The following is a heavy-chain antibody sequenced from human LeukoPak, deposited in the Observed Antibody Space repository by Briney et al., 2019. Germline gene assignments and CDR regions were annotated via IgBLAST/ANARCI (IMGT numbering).Heavy chain of an antibody. Sequence: PGGSLRLSCAASGFTFSSYAMHLVRQAPGKGLEWVAVISYDGSNKYYADSVKGRFTISRDNSKNTLYLQMNSLRADDTAVYYCARETEMYYFDYWGQGTLVTVSS. V-gene: IGHV3-30-3*01. CDR1: GFTFSSYA. CDR2: ISYDGSNK. J-gene: IGHJ4*02. CDR3: ARETEMYYFDY.